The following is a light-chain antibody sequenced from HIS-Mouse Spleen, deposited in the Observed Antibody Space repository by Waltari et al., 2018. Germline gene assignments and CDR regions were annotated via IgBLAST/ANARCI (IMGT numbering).Light chain of an antibody. V-gene: IGKV1-8*01. J-gene: IGKJ2*01. CDR1: QGISSY. CDR3: QQHYSYPYT. CDR2: AAS. Sequence: PSSLSASTGDRVTITCRASQGISSYLAWYQQKPGKAPKLLIYAASTLQSGVPSRFSGSGSGTDFTLTISCLQSEDFATYYCQQHYSYPYTFGQGTKLEIK.